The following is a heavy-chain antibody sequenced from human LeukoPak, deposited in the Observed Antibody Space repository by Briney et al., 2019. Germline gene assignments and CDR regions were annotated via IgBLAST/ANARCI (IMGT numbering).Heavy chain of an antibody. CDR3: ALLVGATLDFDY. CDR1: GFTFSSYA. V-gene: IGHV3-30*04. CDR2: ISYDGSNK. D-gene: IGHD1-26*01. J-gene: IGHJ4*02. Sequence: PGGSLRLSCAASGFTFSSYAMHWVRQAPGKGLEWVAVISYDGSNKYYADSVKGRFTISRDNAKNSLYLQMNSLRAEDTAVYYCALLVGATLDFDYWGQGTLVTVSS.